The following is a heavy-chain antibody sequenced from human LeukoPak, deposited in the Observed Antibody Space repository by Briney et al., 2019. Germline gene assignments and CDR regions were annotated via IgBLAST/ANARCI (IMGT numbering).Heavy chain of an antibody. J-gene: IGHJ5*02. CDR1: GFTFSGFA. V-gene: IGHV3-30*04. D-gene: IGHD3-22*01. CDR3: TKERGGGGRRINLMVGGYGP. Sequence: LTGGSLRLSCAGSGFTFSGFAMHWVRQAPGKGLEWVAATSYHGRDKYYADAVSGRFTISRDNSKNTLHLEMNSLRTDDTAVYYCTKERGGGGRRINLMVGGYGPWGQGTQVTVSS. CDR2: TSYHGRDK.